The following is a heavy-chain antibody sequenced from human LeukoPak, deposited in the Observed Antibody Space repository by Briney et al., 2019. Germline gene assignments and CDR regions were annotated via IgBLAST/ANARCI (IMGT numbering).Heavy chain of an antibody. Sequence: SETLSLTCTVSGGSISSSSYYWGWIRQPPGKGLEWIGSIYYSGSTYYNPSLKSRVTISVDTSKNLFSLKLSSVTAADTAVYYCARSPIVGASYYFDYWGQGTLVTVSS. J-gene: IGHJ4*02. D-gene: IGHD1-26*01. CDR1: GGSISSSSYY. V-gene: IGHV4-39*01. CDR2: IYYSGST. CDR3: ARSPIVGASYYFDY.